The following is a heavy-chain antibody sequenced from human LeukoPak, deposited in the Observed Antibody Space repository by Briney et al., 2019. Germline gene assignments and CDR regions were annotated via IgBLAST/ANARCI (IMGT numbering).Heavy chain of an antibody. Sequence: SETLSLTCTVSGGSITYSNYYWGWIRQPPGKGLEWIGSVYYSGDTYYNPSLKSRVTISVDTSKNQFSLNLRSVTAADTAVYYCARGLRFSDTWGQGTLVTVSS. J-gene: IGHJ5*02. CDR3: ARGLRFSDT. CDR1: GGSITYSNYY. CDR2: VYYSGDT. D-gene: IGHD3-3*01. V-gene: IGHV4-39*07.